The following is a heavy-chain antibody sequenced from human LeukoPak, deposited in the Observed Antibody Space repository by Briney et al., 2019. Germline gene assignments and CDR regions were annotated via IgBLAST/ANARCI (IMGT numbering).Heavy chain of an antibody. CDR1: GFTSSSYG. D-gene: IGHD1-26*01. J-gene: IGHJ4*02. V-gene: IGHV3-23*01. CDR3: AKVGIVGATTSAYFEY. Sequence: GGSLRLSCAASGFTSSSYGMTWVRQAPGKGLEWVSGITGSGDNTYYADSVKGRFTISRDNSKNTLYLQMNSLRPEDTAAYYCAKVGIVGATTSAYFEYWGQGTLVTVSS. CDR2: ITGSGDNT.